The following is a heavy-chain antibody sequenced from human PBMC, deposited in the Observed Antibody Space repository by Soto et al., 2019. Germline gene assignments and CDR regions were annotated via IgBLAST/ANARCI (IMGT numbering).Heavy chain of an antibody. CDR1: GYTFTSYA. CDR3: ARDANDYDILTGHFDY. CDR2: INAGNDNT. J-gene: IGHJ4*02. V-gene: IGHV1-3*01. D-gene: IGHD3-9*01. Sequence: KKRGASVKVSCKASGYTFTSYAMHWVRQAPGQRLEWMGWINAGNDNTKYSQKLQGRVNITRDTSASTAYMELSSLRSEDTAVYYCARDANDYDILTGHFDYWGQGTLVTVSS.